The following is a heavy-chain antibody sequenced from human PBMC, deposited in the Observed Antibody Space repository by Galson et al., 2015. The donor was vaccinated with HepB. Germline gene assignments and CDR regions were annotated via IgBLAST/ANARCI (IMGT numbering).Heavy chain of an antibody. Sequence: SLRLSCAASGFTFSSYAMHWVRQAPGKGLEWVAVISYDGSNKYYADSVKGRFTISRDNSKNTLYLQMNSLRAEDTAVYYCARDRPGTVTTSHAFDIWGQGTMVTVSS. J-gene: IGHJ3*02. CDR1: GFTFSSYA. CDR3: ARDRPGTVTTSHAFDI. D-gene: IGHD4-11*01. CDR2: ISYDGSNK. V-gene: IGHV3-30-3*01.